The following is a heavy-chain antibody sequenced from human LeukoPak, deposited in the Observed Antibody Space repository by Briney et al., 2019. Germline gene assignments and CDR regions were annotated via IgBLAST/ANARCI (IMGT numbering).Heavy chain of an antibody. Sequence: PSETLSLTCTISGGSISSHYWSWIRQPPGKGLEWIGYIYYSGSTYYNPSLKSRVTISVDTSKNQFSLKLSSVTAADTAVYYCAREARYYYYYMDVWGKGTTVTVSS. J-gene: IGHJ6*03. CDR1: GGSISSHY. V-gene: IGHV4-59*11. CDR3: AREARYYYYYMDV. CDR2: IYYSGST.